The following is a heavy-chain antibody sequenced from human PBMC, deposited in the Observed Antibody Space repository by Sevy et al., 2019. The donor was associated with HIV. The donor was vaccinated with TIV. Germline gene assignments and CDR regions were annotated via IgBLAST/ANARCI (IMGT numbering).Heavy chain of an antibody. V-gene: IGHV3-23*01. CDR1: GFTLRSYA. D-gene: IGHD3-3*01. Sequence: GGCLRLSCAASGFTLRSYAMSWVRQAPGKGLDWVSAISGSGGSTYYADSVKGRLTISRDNSKNTLYLQMTSLRAEDTTVYYCAKAGPYEYDFWSGLHAFDIWGQGIMVTVSS. J-gene: IGHJ3*02. CDR2: ISGSGGST. CDR3: AKAGPYEYDFWSGLHAFDI.